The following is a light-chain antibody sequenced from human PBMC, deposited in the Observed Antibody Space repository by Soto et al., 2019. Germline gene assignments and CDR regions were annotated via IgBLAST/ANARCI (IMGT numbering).Light chain of an antibody. Sequence: QSVLTQPASVSGPPGQSITISCTGTSSDVGGYNYVSWYQQHPGKAPKFMIYDVSNRPSGVSNRFSGSKSGNTASLTIPGLQAEDEADYYCCSYTTSNTRQIVFGTGTKVTVL. CDR1: SSDVGGYNY. CDR2: DVS. CDR3: CSYTTSNTRQIV. V-gene: IGLV2-14*01. J-gene: IGLJ1*01.